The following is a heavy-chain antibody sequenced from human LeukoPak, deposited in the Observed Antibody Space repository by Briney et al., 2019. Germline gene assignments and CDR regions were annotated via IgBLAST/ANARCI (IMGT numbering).Heavy chain of an antibody. CDR1: GFTFSDYY. Sequence: PGGSLRLSCAASGFTFSDYYMSWIRQAPGKGLEWVSYISSSGSTIYYADSVKGRFTISRDNAKNSLYLQMNSLRAEDTAVYYCARRGSQGSYMYRIDYWGQGTLVTVSS. V-gene: IGHV3-11*01. J-gene: IGHJ4*02. CDR2: ISSSGSTI. D-gene: IGHD1-26*01. CDR3: ARRGSQGSYMYRIDY.